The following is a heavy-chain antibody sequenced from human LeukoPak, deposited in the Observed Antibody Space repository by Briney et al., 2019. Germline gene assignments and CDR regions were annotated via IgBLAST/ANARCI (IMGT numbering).Heavy chain of an antibody. Sequence: PGGSLRLSCAASGFTFSSYWMHWVRQAPGKGLVWVSRINTDGSTTDYADSVKGRLTISRDNAKNTLYLQMNSLRDEDTAVYYCARAVFWSGYYDYWGQGTLVTVSS. J-gene: IGHJ4*02. V-gene: IGHV3-74*01. CDR3: ARAVFWSGYYDY. CDR1: GFTFSSYW. CDR2: INTDGSTT. D-gene: IGHD3-3*01.